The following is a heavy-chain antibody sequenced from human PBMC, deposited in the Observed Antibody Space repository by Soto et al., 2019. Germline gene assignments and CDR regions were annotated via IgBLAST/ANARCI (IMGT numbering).Heavy chain of an antibody. CDR2: ISTSGSTI. D-gene: IGHD1-7*01. J-gene: IGHJ4*02. CDR3: ARRVNSGTGPQIFNY. V-gene: IGHV3-48*03. CDR1: GFTFSSYE. Sequence: EVQLVESGGGLVQPGGSLRLSCAASGFTFSSYEMNWVRQAPGKGLEWVSYISTSGSTIYYADSVKGRFTMSRDNAKNSLHLQMNSLRAEDTAVYYCARRVNSGTGPQIFNYWGQGTLVTVSS.